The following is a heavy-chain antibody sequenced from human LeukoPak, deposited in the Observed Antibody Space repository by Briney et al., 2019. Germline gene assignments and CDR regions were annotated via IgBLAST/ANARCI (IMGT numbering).Heavy chain of an antibody. Sequence: GGSLRLSCAASGFTFSDFYMSWIRQAPGKGLEWVSYMSSSGGTIYYADSVKGRFSISRDNAKNSLYLVMNSLRAEDTAVYYCAKEMVAAAGFYAFDIWGQGTMVTVSS. CDR1: GFTFSDFY. D-gene: IGHD6-13*01. V-gene: IGHV3-11*04. CDR2: MSSSGGTI. J-gene: IGHJ3*02. CDR3: AKEMVAAAGFYAFDI.